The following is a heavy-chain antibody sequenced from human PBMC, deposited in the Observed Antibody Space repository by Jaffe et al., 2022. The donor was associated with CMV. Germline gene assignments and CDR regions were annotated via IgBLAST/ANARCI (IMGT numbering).Heavy chain of an antibody. D-gene: IGHD6-19*01. J-gene: IGHJ5*02. CDR3: TRGVDSSGWFSDWFDP. Sequence: EVQLVESGGGLVQPGRSLRLSCTASGFTFGDYAMSWVRQAPGKGLEWVGFIRSKAYGGTTEYAASVKGRFTISRDDSKSIAYLQMNSLKTEDTAVYYCTRGVDSSGWFSDWFDPWGQGTLVTVSS. V-gene: IGHV3-49*04. CDR2: IRSKAYGGTT. CDR1: GFTFGDYA.